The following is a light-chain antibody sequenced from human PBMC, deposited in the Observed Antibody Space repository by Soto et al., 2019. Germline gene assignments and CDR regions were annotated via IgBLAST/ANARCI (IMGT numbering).Light chain of an antibody. CDR1: QNVSSN. J-gene: IGKJ1*01. V-gene: IGKV3-15*01. CDR2: AVS. CDR3: QQYNKWPLT. Sequence: EITMTQSPGTLSASPGERATLSCRASQNVSSNLAWYQQKPGQAPRLLIYAVSTRATGIPARFSGSGSGTEFTLTISRLQSEDFAVYYCQQYNKWPLTFGQGTKVEIK.